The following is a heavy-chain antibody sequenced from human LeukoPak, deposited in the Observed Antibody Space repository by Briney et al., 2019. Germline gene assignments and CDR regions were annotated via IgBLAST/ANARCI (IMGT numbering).Heavy chain of an antibody. CDR3: ARHSFTGRQIQWFGELFVGYFDY. J-gene: IGHJ4*02. D-gene: IGHD3-10*01. CDR2: IYYSGST. V-gene: IGHV4-34*01. Sequence: SETLSLTCAVYGGSFSGYYWSWIRQPPGKGLEWIGSIYYSGSTYYNPSLKSRVTISVDTSKNQFSLKLSSVTAADTAVYYCARHSFTGRQIQWFGELFVGYFDYWGQGTLVTVSS. CDR1: GGSFSGYY.